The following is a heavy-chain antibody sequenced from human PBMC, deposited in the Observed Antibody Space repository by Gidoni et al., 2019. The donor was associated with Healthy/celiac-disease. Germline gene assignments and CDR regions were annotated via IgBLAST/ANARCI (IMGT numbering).Heavy chain of an antibody. Sequence: QVQLVQSGAEVKKPGSSVKVSCKASGGTFSSYAISWVRQAPGQGLEWMGGIIPIFGTANYAQKFQGRVTITADESTSTAYMELSSLRSEDTAVYYCARGLDGSGSYLDYYYGMDVWGQGTTVTVSS. J-gene: IGHJ6*02. D-gene: IGHD3-10*01. CDR3: ARGLDGSGSYLDYYYGMDV. CDR1: GGTFSSYA. CDR2: IIPIFGTA. V-gene: IGHV1-69*01.